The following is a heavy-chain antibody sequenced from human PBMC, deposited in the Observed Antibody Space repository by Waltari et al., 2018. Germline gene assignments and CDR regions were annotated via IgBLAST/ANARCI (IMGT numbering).Heavy chain of an antibody. J-gene: IGHJ4*02. V-gene: IGHV5-51*01. CDR3: ARHVCYSAPTCTPSD. CDR2: IYPHDSDV. Sequence: DVQVVQSGAEVKKPGESLKISCKGSGFSFTNYWIGWVRQVPGKGLEWMGIIYPHDSDVRYSPSFEGQVTISADKDINTAYLQWRSLKASDTAIYYCARHVCYSAPTCTPSDWGQGTLVTVSS. CDR1: GFSFTNYW. D-gene: IGHD4-4*01.